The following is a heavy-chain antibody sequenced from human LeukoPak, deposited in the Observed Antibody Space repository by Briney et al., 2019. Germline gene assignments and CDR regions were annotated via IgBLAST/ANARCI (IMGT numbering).Heavy chain of an antibody. Sequence: GASVKVSCKASGYTFTSYDINWVRQATGQGLEWMGGIIPIFGTANYAQKFQGRVTITADKSTSTAYMELSRLRSDDTAVYYCARDRLRLGYERTNWFDPWGQGTLVTVSS. J-gene: IGHJ5*02. V-gene: IGHV1-69*06. CDR3: ARDRLRLGYERTNWFDP. CDR2: IIPIFGTA. D-gene: IGHD2-15*01. CDR1: GYTFTSYD.